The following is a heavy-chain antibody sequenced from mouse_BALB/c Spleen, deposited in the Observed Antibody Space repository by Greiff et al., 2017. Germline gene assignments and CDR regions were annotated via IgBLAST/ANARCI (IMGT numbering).Heavy chain of an antibody. CDR2: ISSGGSYT. V-gene: IGHV5-9-4*01. CDR3: ARLYGNYFDY. J-gene: IGHJ2*01. D-gene: IGHD2-10*02. Sequence: EVKLVESGGGLVKPGGSLKLSCAASGFTFSSYAMSWVRQSPEKRLEWVAEISSGGSYTYYPDTVTGRFTISRDNAKNTLYLQMSSLRSEDTALYYCARLYGNYFDYWGQGTTLTVSS. CDR1: GFTFSSYA.